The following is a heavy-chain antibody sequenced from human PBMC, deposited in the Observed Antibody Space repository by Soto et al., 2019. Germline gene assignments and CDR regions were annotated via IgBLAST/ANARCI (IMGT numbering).Heavy chain of an antibody. J-gene: IGHJ2*01. Sequence: QVQLVQSGAEVKKPGSSVKVSCKASEGTFSSYAFSWGRQAPGQGLEWMGGIIPIFGTANYAQKFQGRVTITADESTSTAYMELSSLRSEDTAVYYCARGYYGSGSYSVRWYFDLWGRGTLVTVSS. CDR2: IIPIFGTA. V-gene: IGHV1-69*12. D-gene: IGHD3-10*01. CDR1: EGTFSSYA. CDR3: ARGYYGSGSYSVRWYFDL.